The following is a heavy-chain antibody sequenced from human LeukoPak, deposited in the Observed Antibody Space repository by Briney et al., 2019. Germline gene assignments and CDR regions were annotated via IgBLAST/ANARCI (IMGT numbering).Heavy chain of an antibody. CDR1: GGSISSYY. CDR3: ARPGLGRDGYNYFDY. CDR2: IYYSGST. Sequence: SETLSLTCTVSGGSISSYYWSWIRQPPGKGLEWIGYIYYSGSTNYNPSLKSRVTISVDTSKNQFSLKLSSVTAADTAVYYCARPGLGRDGYNYFDYWGQGTLVTVPS. J-gene: IGHJ4*02. D-gene: IGHD5-24*01. V-gene: IGHV4-59*01.